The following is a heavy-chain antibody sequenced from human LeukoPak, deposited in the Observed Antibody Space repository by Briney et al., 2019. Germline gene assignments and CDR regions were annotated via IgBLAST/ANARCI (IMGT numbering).Heavy chain of an antibody. CDR1: GYSISSGYY. D-gene: IGHD3-9*01. J-gene: IGHJ4*02. Sequence: SETLSLTCTVSGYSISSGYYWGWIRQPPGKGLEWIGSIYHSGSTYYNPSLKSRVTISVDTSKNQFSLKLSSVTAADTAVYYCARRLRAENYDILTGYYKVSDYFDYWGQGTLVTVSS. CDR3: ARRLRAENYDILTGYYKVSDYFDY. CDR2: IYHSGST. V-gene: IGHV4-38-2*02.